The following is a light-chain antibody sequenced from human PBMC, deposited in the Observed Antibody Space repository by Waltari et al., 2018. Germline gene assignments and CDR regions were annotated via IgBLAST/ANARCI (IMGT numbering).Light chain of an antibody. V-gene: IGKV4-1*01. CDR3: QQYYNTPPT. J-gene: IGKJ1*01. CDR1: QSVLYTSNNKNY. Sequence: DIVMTQSPDSLAVSLGERATINCKSSQSVLYTSNNKNYLAWYQQKPGQPPKLLISWAATRESGVPDRFSGSGSGTDFTLTISSLQAEDVAVYHCQQYYNTPPTCGQGTKVEIK. CDR2: WAA.